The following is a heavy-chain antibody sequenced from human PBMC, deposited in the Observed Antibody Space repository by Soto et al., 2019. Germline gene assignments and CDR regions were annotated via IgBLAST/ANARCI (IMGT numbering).Heavy chain of an antibody. J-gene: IGHJ4*02. CDR1: GFTFSSYA. CDR2: ISGSGGST. V-gene: IGHV3-23*01. D-gene: IGHD1-26*01. Sequence: GGSLRLSCAASGFTFSSYAMSWVRQAPGKGLEWVSAISGSGGSTYYADSVKGRFTNSRDNSKNTLYLQMNSLRAEDTAVYYCAKARVGATSYFDYWGQGTLVTVSS. CDR3: AKARVGATSYFDY.